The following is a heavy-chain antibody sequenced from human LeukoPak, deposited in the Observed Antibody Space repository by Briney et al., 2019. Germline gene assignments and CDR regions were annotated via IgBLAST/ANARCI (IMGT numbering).Heavy chain of an antibody. CDR1: GFTFSSYE. J-gene: IGHJ4*02. CDR3: ARGRSGNYYDY. Sequence: PGGALRLSCAAPGFTFSSYEMNWGRQAPGEGLEWVSYIDSSGSTIYYSDSVKGRFTTSRDNAKNTLFLQVNSLRADDTAVYYCARGRSGNYYDYWGQGTLVTVSS. D-gene: IGHD1-26*01. CDR2: IDSSGSTI. V-gene: IGHV3-48*03.